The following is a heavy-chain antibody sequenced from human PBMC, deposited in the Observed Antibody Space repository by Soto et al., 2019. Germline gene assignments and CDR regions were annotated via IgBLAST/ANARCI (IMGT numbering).Heavy chain of an antibody. D-gene: IGHD3-22*01. CDR2: INPNSGGT. CDR1: GYTFTGYY. CDR3: ARDHSSGYYDY. V-gene: IGHV1-2*02. Sequence: QVQLVQSGAEVKKPGTSVKVSCKASGYTFTGYYMHWVRQAPGQGLEWMGWINPNSGGTNYGQKFQGRVTLTRDTSISPAYMELSRLRSDDTAVYYCARDHSSGYYDYWGQGTLVTVSS. J-gene: IGHJ4*02.